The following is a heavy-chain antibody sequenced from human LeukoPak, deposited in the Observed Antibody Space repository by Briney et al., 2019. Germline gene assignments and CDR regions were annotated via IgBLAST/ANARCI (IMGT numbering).Heavy chain of an antibody. V-gene: IGHV3-15*01. CDR1: GFTFSNAW. CDR3: TTDVRLAHDY. Sequence: GGSLRLSCAASGFTFSNAWMSWVRQAPGKGLEWVGRIKSKTDGCTTDYAAPVKGRFTISRDDSKNTLYLQMNSLKTEDTAVYYCTTDVRLAHDYWGQGTLVTVSS. J-gene: IGHJ4*02. CDR2: IKSKTDGCTT. D-gene: IGHD6-19*01.